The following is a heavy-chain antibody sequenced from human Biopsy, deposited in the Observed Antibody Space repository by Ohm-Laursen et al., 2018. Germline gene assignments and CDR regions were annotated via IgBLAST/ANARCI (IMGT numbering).Heavy chain of an antibody. D-gene: IGHD3-22*01. J-gene: IGHJ3*02. CDR1: VWSFSGYY. CDR3: GRREVVITHDAFDT. V-gene: IGHV4-59*08. CDR2: VYYSGST. Sequence: TLSLTCAVYVWSFSGYYWSWIRQPPGKGLEWIGDVYYSGSTNRNPSLKSRVTILVDTSKNQFSRKLNSVTAADTAVYYCGRREVVITHDAFDTWGQGTMVTVSS.